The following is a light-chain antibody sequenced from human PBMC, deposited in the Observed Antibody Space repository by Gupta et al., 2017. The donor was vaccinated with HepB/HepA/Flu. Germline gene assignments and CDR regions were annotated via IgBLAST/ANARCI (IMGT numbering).Light chain of an antibody. V-gene: IGLV2-8*01. Sequence: QSALTQPPSASGSPGQSVSISCTGTSSDVGGYNYVSSYQQHPGKAPKLMIYAVSKRPSGVPDRFSGSKSGNTASLTVSGLQAEDEADYYCSSYAGSFVFGGGTKLTVL. J-gene: IGLJ2*01. CDR1: SSDVGGYNY. CDR3: SSYAGSFV. CDR2: AVS.